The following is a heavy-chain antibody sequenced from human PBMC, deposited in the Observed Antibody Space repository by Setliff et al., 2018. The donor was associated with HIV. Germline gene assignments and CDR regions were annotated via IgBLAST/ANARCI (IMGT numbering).Heavy chain of an antibody. CDR2: INADSSST. V-gene: IGHV3-74*01. Sequence: ASETLSLSCAAPGLTFKNYWIHWVRQAPGKGLVWVSRINADSSSTTYADSVKGRFTISRDNAKNTVYLQMNSLRAEDTAGYYCARDRGYTIVGAAEGDHWGQGSLVTVS. CDR1: GLTFKNYW. CDR3: ARDRGYTIVGAAEGDH. D-gene: IGHD1-26*01. J-gene: IGHJ4*02.